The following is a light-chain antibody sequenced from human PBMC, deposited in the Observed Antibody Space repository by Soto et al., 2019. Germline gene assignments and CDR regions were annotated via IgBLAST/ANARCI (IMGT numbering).Light chain of an antibody. J-gene: IGKJ1*01. CDR2: DAS. CDR1: QYISKY. Sequence: EVGMPQSPATLSVSPGERATLSFRASQYISKYLAWYQQRPGQAPRLLIYDASTRATGIPDRFSGSGSGTEFTLTISSLQFEDVAVYYCHQYNEWRTFGQGTIVDIK. CDR3: HQYNEWRT. V-gene: IGKV3-15*01.